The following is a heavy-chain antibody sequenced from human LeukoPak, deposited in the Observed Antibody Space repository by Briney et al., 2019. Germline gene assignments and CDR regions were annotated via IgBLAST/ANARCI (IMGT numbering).Heavy chain of an antibody. V-gene: IGHV3-23*01. CDR3: AKTSGSYSEYFDY. Sequence: SGGSLRLSCAASGFTFSSYAMSWVRQAPGKGLEWVSAISGSGGSTHYADSVKGRFTISRDNSKNTLYLQMNSLRAEDTAVYYCAKTSGSYSEYFDYWGQGTLVTVSS. CDR1: GFTFSSYA. CDR2: ISGSGGST. J-gene: IGHJ4*02. D-gene: IGHD1-26*01.